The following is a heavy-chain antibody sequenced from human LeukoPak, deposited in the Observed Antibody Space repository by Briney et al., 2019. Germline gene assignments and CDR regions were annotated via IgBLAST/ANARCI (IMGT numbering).Heavy chain of an antibody. V-gene: IGHV3-48*01. CDR1: GFTFSSYS. Sequence: GGSLRLSCAASGFTFSSYSMNWVRQATGKGLEWVSYISSSSSTIYYADSVKGRFTISRDNAKNSLYLQMNSLRAEDTAVYYCARTGENYYDSSGYFNWFDPWGQGTLVTVSS. D-gene: IGHD3-22*01. CDR2: ISSSSSTI. CDR3: ARTGENYYDSSGYFNWFDP. J-gene: IGHJ5*02.